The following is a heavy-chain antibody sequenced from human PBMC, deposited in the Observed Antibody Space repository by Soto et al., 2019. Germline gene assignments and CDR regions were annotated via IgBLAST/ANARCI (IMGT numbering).Heavy chain of an antibody. CDR1: GGSISSYY. V-gene: IGHV4-59*08. Sequence: SETLSLTCTVSGGSISSYYWSWIRQPPGKGLEWIGYIYYSGSTNYNPSLKSRVTISVDTSKNQFSLKLSSVTAADTAVYYCARHFVSLYSGDGRDYYYYMDVWGKGTTVTVSS. CDR2: IYYSGST. J-gene: IGHJ6*03. CDR3: ARHFVSLYSGDGRDYYYYMDV. D-gene: IGHD5-12*01.